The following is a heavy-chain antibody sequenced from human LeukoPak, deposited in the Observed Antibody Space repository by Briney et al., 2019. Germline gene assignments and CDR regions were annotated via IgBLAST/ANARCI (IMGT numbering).Heavy chain of an antibody. J-gene: IGHJ4*02. CDR3: ARRRGHANLLTYDY. CDR1: GGSFSGYY. CDR2: INHSGST. Sequence: SETLSLTCAVYGGSFSGYYWSWIRQPPGKGLEWIGEINHSGSTNYNPSLKSRVTTSVDTSKNQFSLKLSSVTAADTAVYYCARRRGHANLLTYDYWGQGTLVTVSS. V-gene: IGHV4-34*01. D-gene: IGHD1-26*01.